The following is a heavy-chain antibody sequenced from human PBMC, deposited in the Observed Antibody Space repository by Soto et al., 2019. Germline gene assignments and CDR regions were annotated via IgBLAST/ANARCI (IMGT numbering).Heavy chain of an antibody. D-gene: IGHD6-19*01. J-gene: IGHJ5*02. CDR1: GGSISSGGYY. CDR2: IYYSGST. Sequence: SETLSLTCTVPGGSISSGGYYWSWIRQHPGKGLEWIGYIYYSGSTYYNPSLKSRVTISVDTSKNQFSLKLSSVTAADTAVYYCARLASGWYYWFDPWGQGTLVTVSS. V-gene: IGHV4-31*03. CDR3: ARLASGWYYWFDP.